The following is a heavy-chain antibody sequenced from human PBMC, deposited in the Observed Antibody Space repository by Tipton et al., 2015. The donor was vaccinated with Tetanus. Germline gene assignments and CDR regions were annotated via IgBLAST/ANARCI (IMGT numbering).Heavy chain of an antibody. V-gene: IGHV3-30*03. J-gene: IGHJ4*02. CDR2: ISYDGSNR. CDR1: GFTFSSYG. D-gene: IGHD6-13*01. Sequence: CAASGFTFSSYGMHWVRQAPGKGLEWVAVISYDGSNRYYADSVKGRFTISRDNSKNTLYLQMNSLRAEDTAVYYCASGYSSSWYYFDYWGQGTLVTVSS. CDR3: ASGYSSSWYYFDY.